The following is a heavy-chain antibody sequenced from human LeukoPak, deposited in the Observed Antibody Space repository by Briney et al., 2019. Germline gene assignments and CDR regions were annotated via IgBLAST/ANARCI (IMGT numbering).Heavy chain of an antibody. CDR3: AKDLARRNYYGSGRGFDP. V-gene: IGHV3-30*18. CDR2: ISYDGSNK. J-gene: IGHJ5*02. D-gene: IGHD3-10*01. CDR1: GFTFSSYG. Sequence: GGSLRLSCAASGFTFSSYGMHWVRQAPGNGLEWVAVISYDGSNKYYADSVKGRFTISRDNSKNTLYLQMNSLRAEDTAVYYCAKDLARRNYYGSGRGFDPWGQGTLVTVSS.